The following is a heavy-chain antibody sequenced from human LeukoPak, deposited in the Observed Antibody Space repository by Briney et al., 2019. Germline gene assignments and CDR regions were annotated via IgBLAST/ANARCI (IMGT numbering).Heavy chain of an antibody. D-gene: IGHD2-15*01. J-gene: IGHJ4*02. V-gene: IGHV3-23*01. CDR1: GLSFRSYG. Sequence: GGSLRLYCAASGLSFRSYGMGWVRQAQGKGLEWVSSITSSGTTNYADSVKDRFVISRDNSKDTLFLQMNSLRVEDTALYYCTNTGTYSIYWGQGTLVTVSS. CDR2: ITSSGTT. CDR3: TNTGTYSIY.